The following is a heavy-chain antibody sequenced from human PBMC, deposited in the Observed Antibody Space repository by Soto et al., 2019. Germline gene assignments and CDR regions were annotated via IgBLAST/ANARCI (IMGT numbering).Heavy chain of an antibody. J-gene: IGHJ4*02. V-gene: IGHV1-18*01. CDR3: ARDTAMALPDA. Sequence: QVKLVQSGTEVKKPGASVKVSCKASGYTFTSYAISWVRQAPGQGLEWMGWINPYNGNTNYAQKLQGRVTMTTDTSTSTAYMELRSLRSDDTAVYYCARDTAMALPDAWGQGPLVTVSS. D-gene: IGHD5-18*01. CDR1: GYTFTSYA. CDR2: INPYNGNT.